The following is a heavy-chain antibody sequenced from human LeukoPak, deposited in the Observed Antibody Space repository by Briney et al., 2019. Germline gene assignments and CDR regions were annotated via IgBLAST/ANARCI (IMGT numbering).Heavy chain of an antibody. CDR1: GFTFSSYA. CDR3: ARDPEVRKDTASDY. CDR2: ISGSGGST. D-gene: IGHD5-18*01. V-gene: IGHV3-23*01. Sequence: PGGSLRLSCAASGFTFSSYAMSWVRQAPGKGLEWVSAISGSGGSTYYADSVKGRFTISRDNAKNSLYLQMNSLRAEDTAVYYCARDPEVRKDTASDYWGQGTLVTVSS. J-gene: IGHJ4*02.